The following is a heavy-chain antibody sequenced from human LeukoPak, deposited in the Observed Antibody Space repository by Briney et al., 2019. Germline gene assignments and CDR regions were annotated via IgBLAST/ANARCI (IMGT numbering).Heavy chain of an antibody. CDR3: AREAASSDSYYFDY. V-gene: IGHV1-69*13. CDR1: GGTFSSYA. J-gene: IGHJ4*02. D-gene: IGHD2-15*01. CDR2: IIPIFGTA. Sequence: GASVKVSCTASGGTFSSYAISWVRQAPGQGLEWMGGIIPIFGTANYAQKFQGRVTITADESTSTAYMELSSLRSEDTAVYYCAREAASSDSYYFDYWGQGTLVTVSS.